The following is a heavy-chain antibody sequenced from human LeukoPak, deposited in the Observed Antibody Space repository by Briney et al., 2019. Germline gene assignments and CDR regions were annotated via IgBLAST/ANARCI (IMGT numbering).Heavy chain of an antibody. Sequence: PGGSLRLSCAVSGFTFSSYEMNWVRQAPGKGLEWVSYITRSGNTVYYADSVKGRFTISRDNAKNSLYLQMNSLRAEDTAVYYCARDRNYYEYFEYWGQGTLVTVSS. V-gene: IGHV3-48*03. J-gene: IGHJ4*02. CDR3: ARDRNYYEYFEY. CDR1: GFTFSSYE. CDR2: ITRSGNTV. D-gene: IGHD3-22*01.